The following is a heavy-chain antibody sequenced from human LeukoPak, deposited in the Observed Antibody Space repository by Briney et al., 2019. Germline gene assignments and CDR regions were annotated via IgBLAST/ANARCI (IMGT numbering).Heavy chain of an antibody. D-gene: IGHD1-26*01. J-gene: IGHJ6*02. CDR3: ASPTRYYYGMDV. CDR2: INPSGGST. V-gene: IGHV1-46*01. Sequence: GASVKVSCEASGYTFTSYYMHWVRQAPGQGLEWMGIINPSGGSTSYAQKFQGRVTTTRDTSTSTVYMELSSLRSEDTAVYYCASPTRYYYGMDVWGQGTTVTVSS. CDR1: GYTFTSYY.